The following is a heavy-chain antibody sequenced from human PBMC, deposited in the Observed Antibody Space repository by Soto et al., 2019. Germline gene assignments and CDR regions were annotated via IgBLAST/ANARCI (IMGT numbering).Heavy chain of an antibody. Sequence: PSETLSLTCTVSGGSISSGGYYWSWIRQHPGKGLEWIGYIYYSGSTYYNPSLKSRVTISVDTSKNQFSLKLSSVTAADTAVYYCARAADNRDYYYYYYMDVWGKGTTVTVSS. D-gene: IGHD1-20*01. CDR3: ARAADNRDYYYYYYMDV. V-gene: IGHV4-31*03. CDR2: IYYSGST. J-gene: IGHJ6*03. CDR1: GGSISSGGYY.